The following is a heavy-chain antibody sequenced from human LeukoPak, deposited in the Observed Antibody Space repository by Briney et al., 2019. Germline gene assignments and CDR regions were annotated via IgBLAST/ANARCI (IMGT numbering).Heavy chain of an antibody. D-gene: IGHD6-6*01. Sequence: GGSLRLSCAASGFTFDDYAMHWVRQTPGKGLEWVSGISWNSRSIGYADSVKGRFTISRDNAKNSLYLQMNSLRAEDTAVYYCARDGSIPIAFDIWGQGTMVTVSS. J-gene: IGHJ3*02. CDR1: GFTFDDYA. CDR2: ISWNSRSI. CDR3: ARDGSIPIAFDI. V-gene: IGHV3-9*01.